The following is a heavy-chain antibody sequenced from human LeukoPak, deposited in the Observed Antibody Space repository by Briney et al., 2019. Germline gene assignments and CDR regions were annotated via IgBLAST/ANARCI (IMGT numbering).Heavy chain of an antibody. V-gene: IGHV3-30-3*01. Sequence: GGSLRLSCAASGFTFSSYAMHWVRQAPGKGLEWVAVISYDGSNKYYADSVKGRFTISRDNSKNTLYLQMNSLRAEDTVVYYCARATGAATHYYYYGMDVWGQGTTVTVSS. D-gene: IGHD3-10*01. CDR1: GFTFSSYA. J-gene: IGHJ6*02. CDR3: ARATGAATHYYYYGMDV. CDR2: ISYDGSNK.